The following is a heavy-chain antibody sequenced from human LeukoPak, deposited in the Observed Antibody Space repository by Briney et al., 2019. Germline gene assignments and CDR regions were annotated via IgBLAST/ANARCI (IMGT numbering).Heavy chain of an antibody. CDR2: FDPQHGET. CDR1: GYTLTELS. Sequence: ASVKVSCKVSGYTLTELSMHWVRQAPGKGLEWMGGFDPQHGETIYAQKFQGRVTMTEDTSTDTAYMELSSLRSEDTAVYYCARSSGGVGATKYFQHWGQGTLVTVSS. D-gene: IGHD1-26*01. J-gene: IGHJ1*01. V-gene: IGHV1-24*01. CDR3: ARSSGGVGATKYFQH.